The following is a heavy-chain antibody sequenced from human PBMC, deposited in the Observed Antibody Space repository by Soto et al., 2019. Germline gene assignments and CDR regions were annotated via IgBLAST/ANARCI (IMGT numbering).Heavy chain of an antibody. D-gene: IGHD4-17*01. Sequence: EVQLVESGGGLVQPGGSLRLSCAASGFTFTNYWMHWVRQVPGKGPEWVSRIKSDETTTDYADSVKGRFTLSRDNAKNTVYLQMSSPRAEDTAVYYCARGLYLAYGQDYWGQGMLVTVSP. J-gene: IGHJ4*02. CDR2: IKSDETTT. CDR3: ARGLYLAYGQDY. CDR1: GFTFTNYW. V-gene: IGHV3-74*01.